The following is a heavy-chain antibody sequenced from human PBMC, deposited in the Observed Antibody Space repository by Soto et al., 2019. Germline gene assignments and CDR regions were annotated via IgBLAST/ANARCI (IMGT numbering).Heavy chain of an antibody. J-gene: IGHJ3*02. Sequence: GASVKVSCKASGYTFTSYGISWVRQAPGQGLEWMGWISPYNGNTNYAQKLQGRVTMTTDTSTSTAYMELRSLRSDDTAVYYCARELVPIAAAGTWGAFDIWGQGTMVTVSS. CDR3: ARELVPIAAAGTWGAFDI. CDR1: GYTFTSYG. D-gene: IGHD6-13*01. V-gene: IGHV1-18*01. CDR2: ISPYNGNT.